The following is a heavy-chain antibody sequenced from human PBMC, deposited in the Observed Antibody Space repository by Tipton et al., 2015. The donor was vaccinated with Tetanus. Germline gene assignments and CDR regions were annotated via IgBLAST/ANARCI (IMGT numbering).Heavy chain of an antibody. Sequence: GSLRLSCAASGFTFSNYAMAWVRQAPGKGLEWVSGVSASGNTNYADSVDGRFTISRDNAKNTMYLQMNSLRAEDTATYYCAKALGSSAWYGTWGQGTLVTVSS. CDR3: AKALGSSAWYGT. CDR1: GFTFSNYA. J-gene: IGHJ5*02. CDR2: VSASGNT. V-gene: IGHV3-23*01. D-gene: IGHD6-13*01.